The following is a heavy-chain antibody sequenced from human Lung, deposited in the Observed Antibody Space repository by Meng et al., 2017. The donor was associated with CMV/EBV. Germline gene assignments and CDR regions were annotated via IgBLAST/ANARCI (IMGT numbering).Heavy chain of an antibody. CDR2: INSNTGNP. CDR3: ARDSPLDGYSLLDY. Sequence: QGQLVQSGSGLKKPGSSVKVSCKASGYTFTSYAMNWVRQAPGQGLEWMGWINSNTGNPTYAQGFTGRFVFSLDTSVSTAYLQISSLKAEDTAVYYCARDSPLDGYSLLDYWGQGTLVTVSS. D-gene: IGHD5-24*01. V-gene: IGHV7-4-1*02. CDR1: GYTFTSYA. J-gene: IGHJ4*02.